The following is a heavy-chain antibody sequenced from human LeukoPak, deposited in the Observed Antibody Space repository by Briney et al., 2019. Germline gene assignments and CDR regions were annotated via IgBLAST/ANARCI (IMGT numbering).Heavy chain of an antibody. CDR2: INPNSGGT. CDR1: GYIFTGYY. D-gene: IGHD3-10*01. CDR3: ARGIRPVRGVYNWFDP. J-gene: IGHJ5*02. V-gene: IGHV1-2*04. Sequence: ASVKVSCKASGYIFTGYYMHWVRQAPGQGLEWMGWINPNSGGTNYAQKFQGWVTMTRDTSISTAYMELSRLRSDDTAVYYYARGIRPVRGVYNWFDPWGQGTLVTVSS.